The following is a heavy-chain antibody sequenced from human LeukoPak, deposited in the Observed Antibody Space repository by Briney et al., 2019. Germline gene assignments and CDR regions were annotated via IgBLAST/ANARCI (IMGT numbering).Heavy chain of an antibody. V-gene: IGHV4-31*03. CDR1: GGSISSGGYY. CDR3: ARRSEAAPLDY. CDR2: IYYSGST. J-gene: IGHJ4*02. D-gene: IGHD6-13*01. Sequence: PSQTLSLTCTVSGGSISSGGYYWSWIRQHPGKGLEWIGYIYYSGSTYYNPSLKSRVTIPVDTSKNQFSLKLSSVTAADTAVYYCARRSEAAPLDYWGQGTLVTVSS.